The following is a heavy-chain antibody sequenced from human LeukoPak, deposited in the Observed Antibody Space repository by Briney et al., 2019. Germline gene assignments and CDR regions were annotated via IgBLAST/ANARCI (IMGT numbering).Heavy chain of an antibody. CDR2: IYSGGST. D-gene: IGHD4-23*01. V-gene: IGHV3-53*04. CDR1: GFTVSSNY. Sequence: PGGSLRLSCAASGFTVSSNYMSWVRQAPGKGLEWVSVIYSGGSTYYADSVKGRFTISRHNSKNTLYLQMNSLRAEDTAVYYCARVDDYGGNLLFDYWGQGTLVTVSS. CDR3: ARVDDYGGNLLFDY. J-gene: IGHJ4*02.